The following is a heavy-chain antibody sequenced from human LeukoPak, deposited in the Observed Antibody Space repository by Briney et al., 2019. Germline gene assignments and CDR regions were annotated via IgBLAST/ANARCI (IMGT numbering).Heavy chain of an antibody. J-gene: IGHJ4*02. CDR2: IYYSGRT. D-gene: IGHD1-1*01. CDR1: GGSISGYY. V-gene: IGHV4-59*01. Sequence: AETKILTCTVSGGSISGYYWTWIRQPPGKGLEYIGYIYYSGRTNHNPSLKSRVTISVDTSKNQFSLKLSSVTAADTAVYYCARGRYTFDYWGQGTLATFPS. CDR3: ARGRYTFDY.